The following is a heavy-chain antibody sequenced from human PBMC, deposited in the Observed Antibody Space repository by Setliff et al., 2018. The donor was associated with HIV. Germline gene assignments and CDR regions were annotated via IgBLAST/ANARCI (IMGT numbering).Heavy chain of an antibody. CDR1: GYSFTSYW. J-gene: IGHJ3*02. CDR3: ARPPKSYGSGSDAFDI. V-gene: IGHV5-51*01. Sequence: GESLKISCKGSGYSFTSYWIGWVRQMPGKGLEWMGIIYPGDSDTRYSPSFQGQVTISADKSISTAYLQWSSLKAPDTAMYYCARPPKSYGSGSDAFDIWGQGTMVTVSS. D-gene: IGHD3-10*01. CDR2: IYPGDSDT.